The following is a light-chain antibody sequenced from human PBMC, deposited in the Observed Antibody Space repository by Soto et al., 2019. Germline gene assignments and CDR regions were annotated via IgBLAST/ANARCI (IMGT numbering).Light chain of an antibody. CDR1: QYIGRY. CDR3: QQPYRTPLT. J-gene: IGKJ4*01. V-gene: IGKV1-39*01. Sequence: DIQMTQSPSSLSASVGDRVTITCRAGQYIGRYLNWYQQKPGKAPKLLIYAASSLHSGVPSRFSGSGSGTDFTLTISSLQPEDFATYSCQQPYRTPLTFGGGTKVEIK. CDR2: AAS.